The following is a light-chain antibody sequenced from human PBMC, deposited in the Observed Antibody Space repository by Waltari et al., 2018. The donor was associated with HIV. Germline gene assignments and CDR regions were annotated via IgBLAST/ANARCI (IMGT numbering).Light chain of an antibody. CDR1: SSDVGRYNF. CDR2: EVS. V-gene: IGLV2-14*01. Sequence: QSALAQPASVSGSPGQSITLSCPGTSSDVGRYNFVSWYQQHPGKAPKLMIYEVSNRPSGVSYRFSGSKSGNTASLTISGLQAEDDADYYCSSYTNTTTLVLFGGGTKLTVL. J-gene: IGLJ2*01. CDR3: SSYTNTTTLVL.